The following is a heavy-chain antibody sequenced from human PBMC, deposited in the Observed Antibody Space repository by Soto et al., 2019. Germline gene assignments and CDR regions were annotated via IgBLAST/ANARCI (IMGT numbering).Heavy chain of an antibody. J-gene: IGHJ6*02. Sequence: EVQLVQSGAEVKKPGATVKISCKVSGYTFTDYYMHWVQQAPGKGLEWMGLVDPEDGETIYAEKFQGRVTITADASTDTAYMELSSLRSEDTAVYYCATAHSLLYGSGRTSYYGMDVWGQGTTVTVSS. D-gene: IGHD3-10*01. V-gene: IGHV1-69-2*01. CDR1: GYTFTDYY. CDR2: VDPEDGET. CDR3: ATAHSLLYGSGRTSYYGMDV.